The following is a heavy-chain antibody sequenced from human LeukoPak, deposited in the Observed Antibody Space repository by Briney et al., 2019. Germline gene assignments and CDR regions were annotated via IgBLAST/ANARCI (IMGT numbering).Heavy chain of an antibody. CDR2: IKEDGSEK. J-gene: IGHJ4*02. D-gene: IGHD2/OR15-2a*01. CDR1: GFTFSSYW. CDR3: ARVGKTVIGPMLN. V-gene: IGHV3-7*01. Sequence: GGYLRLSCAASGFTFSSYWMSWDGQAPGKGLEWGANIKEDGSEKYYVDSVKGRFTISRDNAKNSLYLQMNSLRAEDTAVYYCARVGKTVIGPMLNWGQGTLVTVSS.